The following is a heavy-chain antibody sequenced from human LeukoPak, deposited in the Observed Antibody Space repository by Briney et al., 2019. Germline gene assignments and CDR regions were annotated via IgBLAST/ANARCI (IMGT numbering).Heavy chain of an antibody. CDR1: GFTFSSYA. Sequence: GGSLGLSCAASGFTFSSYAMHWVRQAPGKGLEWVAVISYDGSNKYYADSVKGRFTISRDNSKNTLYLQMNSLRAEDTAVYYCARDLRSGVLYYYGMDDWGQGTTVTVSS. J-gene: IGHJ6*02. D-gene: IGHD6-6*01. CDR3: ARDLRSGVLYYYGMDD. V-gene: IGHV3-30-3*01. CDR2: ISYDGSNK.